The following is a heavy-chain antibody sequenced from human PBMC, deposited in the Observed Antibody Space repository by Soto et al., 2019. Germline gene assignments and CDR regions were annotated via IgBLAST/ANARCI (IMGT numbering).Heavy chain of an antibody. CDR1: GFTFSNAW. CDR3: TTDSYSTIIIVRFDY. D-gene: IGHD3-22*01. Sequence: GGSLRLSCAASGFTFSNAWINWVRQAPGKGLEWVGRIKSKTDGGTTDYAAPVKGRFAISRDDSNNMVYLQMNSLKIEDTAVYYCTTDSYSTIIIVRFDYWGHGPLVTVSS. V-gene: IGHV3-15*07. CDR2: IKSKTDGGTT. J-gene: IGHJ4*01.